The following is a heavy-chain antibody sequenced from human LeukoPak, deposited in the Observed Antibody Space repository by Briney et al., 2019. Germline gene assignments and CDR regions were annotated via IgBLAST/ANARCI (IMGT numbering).Heavy chain of an antibody. CDR2: IKQDGSEK. J-gene: IGHJ4*02. V-gene: IGHV3-7*01. Sequence: GGSLRLSCAASGFTFVTYWMSWVRQAPGKGLEWVANIKQDGSEKYYVDSVKGRFTIFRDNAKNSLYLQMNSLRAEDTAVYYCARNPSRRFDYWGQGTLVTISS. CDR1: GFTFVTYW. CDR3: ARNPSRRFDY.